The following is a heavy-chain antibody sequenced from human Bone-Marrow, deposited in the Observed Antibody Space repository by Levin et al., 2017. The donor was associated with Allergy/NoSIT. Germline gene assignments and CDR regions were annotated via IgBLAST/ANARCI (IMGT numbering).Heavy chain of an antibody. Sequence: SQTLSLTCTVSGASITSSSYYWDWIRQPPGKGLEWIAMSYTGIPNYDPSLKSRVTMSVDTSKNQLSLKLISVTAADTAVYYCARGTSRTLFDFWGQGILVTVSS. CDR3: ARGTSRTLFDF. CDR2: MSYTGIP. J-gene: IGHJ4*02. CDR1: GASITSSSYY. D-gene: IGHD1-7*01. V-gene: IGHV4-39*02.